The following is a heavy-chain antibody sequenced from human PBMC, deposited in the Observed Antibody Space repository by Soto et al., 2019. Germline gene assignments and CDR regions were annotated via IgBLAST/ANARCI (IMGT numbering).Heavy chain of an antibody. CDR1: GFTFSSYA. V-gene: IGHV3-23*01. D-gene: IGHD2-15*01. CDR3: AKDLVGSNADYYDY. Sequence: LRLSCAASGFTFSSYAMSWVRQAPGKGMEWVAVISGSGGSTYYADSVKGRFTISRENSKNTLYLQMNSLRAEDAAVYYCAKDLVGSNADYYDYWGQGTLVTVSS. CDR2: ISGSGGST. J-gene: IGHJ4*02.